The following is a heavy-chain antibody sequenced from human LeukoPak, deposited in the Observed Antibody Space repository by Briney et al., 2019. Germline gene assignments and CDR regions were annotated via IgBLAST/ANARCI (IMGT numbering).Heavy chain of an antibody. CDR3: ARSIVGAMPIDY. Sequence: PAASVKVSCKASGYTFTGYYIHWVRQASGQGLEWMGWINPNSGGTHSAQRFQGRVTMTRDTSISTAYMELSRLRSDDTAVYYCARSIVGAMPIDYWGQGTLVTVSS. CDR1: GYTFTGYY. D-gene: IGHD1-26*01. J-gene: IGHJ4*02. V-gene: IGHV1-2*02. CDR2: INPNSGGT.